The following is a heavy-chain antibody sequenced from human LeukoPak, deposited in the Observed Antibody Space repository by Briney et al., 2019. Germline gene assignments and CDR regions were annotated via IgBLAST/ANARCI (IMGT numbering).Heavy chain of an antibody. V-gene: IGHV4-59*01. Sequence: SETLSLTCTVSGDSISSSYWSWIRQPPGKRLEWVGYVHYTGKTNYNPSLNNRATISVDMSKNQFSLTLTSVTLADTAVYYCVRGYYDRSDSSNPLDSWGQGTLVTVSA. D-gene: IGHD3-22*01. J-gene: IGHJ4*02. CDR1: GDSISSSY. CDR2: VHYTGKT. CDR3: VRGYYDRSDSSNPLDS.